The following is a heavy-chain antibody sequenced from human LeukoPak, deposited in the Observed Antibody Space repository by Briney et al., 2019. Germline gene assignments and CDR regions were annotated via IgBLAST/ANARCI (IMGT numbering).Heavy chain of an antibody. Sequence: GGSLRLSCAASGFTFSSYAIHWARQAPGKGLEWVANIKQDGSEKYYVDSVKGRFTISRDNAKNSLYLQMNSLRAGDTAVYYCARDRGRYYMDVWGKGTTVTISS. D-gene: IGHD6-25*01. V-gene: IGHV3-7*03. CDR1: GFTFSSYA. J-gene: IGHJ6*03. CDR3: ARDRGRYYMDV. CDR2: IKQDGSEK.